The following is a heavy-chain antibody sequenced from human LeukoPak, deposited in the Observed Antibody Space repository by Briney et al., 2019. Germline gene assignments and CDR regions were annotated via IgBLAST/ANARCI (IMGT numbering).Heavy chain of an antibody. CDR1: GFTFSSYS. CDR3: ARDAGGYSSSSNWFDP. D-gene: IGHD6-13*01. V-gene: IGHV3-21*01. Sequence: GGSLRLSCAASGFTFSSYSMNWVRQAPGKGLEWVSSISSSSSYIYYADSVKGRFTISRDNAKNSLYLQMNSLRAEDTAVYYCARDAGGYSSSSNWFDPWGQGTLVTVSS. CDR2: ISSSSSYI. J-gene: IGHJ5*02.